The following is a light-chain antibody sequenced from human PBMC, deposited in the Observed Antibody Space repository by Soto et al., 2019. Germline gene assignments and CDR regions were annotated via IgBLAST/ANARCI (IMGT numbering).Light chain of an antibody. CDR3: QQYGSSGT. J-gene: IGKJ1*01. CDR2: GAS. Sequence: EIVLTQSPGTLSLSPGERPTLSCSASQSFSNNYLAWYQQKPGQAPRLLIYGASNRATGIPDRFSGSGSGTDFTLTISRLEPEDFAVYYCQQYGSSGTFGQGTKV. CDR1: QSFSNNY. V-gene: IGKV3-20*01.